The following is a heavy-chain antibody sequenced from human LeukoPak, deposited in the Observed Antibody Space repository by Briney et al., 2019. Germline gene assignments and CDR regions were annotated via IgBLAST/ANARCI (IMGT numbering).Heavy chain of an antibody. Sequence: PGGSLRLSCAASGFTFSRYAMHWVRQAPGKGLEWVAVISYDGSNKYYADSVKGRFTISRDNSKNTLYLQMNSLRAEDTAVYYCASEIDCSSTSCVTDAFDIWGQGTMVTVSS. CDR1: GFTFSRYA. D-gene: IGHD2-2*01. J-gene: IGHJ3*02. CDR3: ASEIDCSSTSCVTDAFDI. V-gene: IGHV3-30*04. CDR2: ISYDGSNK.